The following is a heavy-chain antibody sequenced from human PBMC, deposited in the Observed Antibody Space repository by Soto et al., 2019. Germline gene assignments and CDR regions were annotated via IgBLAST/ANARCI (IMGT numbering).Heavy chain of an antibody. D-gene: IGHD3-10*01. J-gene: IGHJ6*02. CDR1: GFTFSSYA. Sequence: QVQLVESGGGVVQPGRSLRLSCAASGFTFSSYAMHCVRQAPGKGLEWVAVISYDGSNKYYADSVKGRFTISRDNSKNTLYLQMNSLRAEDTAVYYCAREFMVRGVIIGSGGMDVWGQGTTVTVSS. V-gene: IGHV3-30-3*01. CDR3: AREFMVRGVIIGSGGMDV. CDR2: ISYDGSNK.